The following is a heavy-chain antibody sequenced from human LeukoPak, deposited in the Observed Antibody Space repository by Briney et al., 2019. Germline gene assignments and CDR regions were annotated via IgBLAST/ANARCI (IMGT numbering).Heavy chain of an antibody. CDR2: IYYSGST. CDR1: GGSISSGDYY. Sequence: PSQTLSLTCTVSGGSISSGDYYWSWIRQPPGKGLEWIGYIYYSGSTYYNPSLKSRVTISVDTSKNQFSLKLSSVTAADTAVYYCARQSPPYKYYFDYWGQGTLVIVSS. D-gene: IGHD1-14*01. J-gene: IGHJ4*02. CDR3: ARQSPPYKYYFDY. V-gene: IGHV4-30-4*01.